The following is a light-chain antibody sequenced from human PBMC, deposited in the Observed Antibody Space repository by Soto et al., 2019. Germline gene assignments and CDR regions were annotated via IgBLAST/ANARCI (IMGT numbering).Light chain of an antibody. CDR3: PQYYSYPRT. V-gene: IGKV1-8*01. Sequence: AIRMTHSPSSFSASTGDRVTITCRASQGISSYLAWYQQKPGKAPKLLIYAASTLQSGVPSRFSGSGSGTDFTLTISCLQSEDFATYYCPQYYSYPRTFGQGTNVDIK. CDR2: AAS. J-gene: IGKJ1*01. CDR1: QGISSY.